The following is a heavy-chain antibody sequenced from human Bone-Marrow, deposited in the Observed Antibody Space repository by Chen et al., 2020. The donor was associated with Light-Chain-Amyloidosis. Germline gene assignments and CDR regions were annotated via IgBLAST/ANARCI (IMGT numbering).Heavy chain of an antibody. J-gene: IGHJ4*02. V-gene: IGHV5-51*01. D-gene: IGHD5-12*01. CDR3: ERRRDGYNFDY. Sequence: EVQLEQSGPEVKKPGESLKISCKGSGDTFPNYWIGWVRQMPGKGLEWMGVIYPDDSDARYSPSLEGKVTISADKSITTAYLQWRSLKASDTAMYYCERRRDGYNFDYWGQGTLGTVSS. CDR1: GDTFPNYW. CDR2: IYPDDSDA.